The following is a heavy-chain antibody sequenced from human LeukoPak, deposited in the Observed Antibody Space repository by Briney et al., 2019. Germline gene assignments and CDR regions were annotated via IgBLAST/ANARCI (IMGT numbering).Heavy chain of an antibody. Sequence: SVMVSCKASGGTFSSYAISWVRQAPGQGLEWTGGIIPIFGTANYAQKFQGRVTITADESTSTAYMELSSLRSEDTAVYYCARDRGYGGNFLDYWGQGTLVTVPS. CDR2: IIPIFGTA. CDR1: GGTFSSYA. V-gene: IGHV1-69*13. CDR3: ARDRGYGGNFLDY. D-gene: IGHD4-23*01. J-gene: IGHJ4*02.